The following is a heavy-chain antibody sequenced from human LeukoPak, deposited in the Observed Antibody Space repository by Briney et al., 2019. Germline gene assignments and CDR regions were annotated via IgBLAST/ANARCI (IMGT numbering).Heavy chain of an antibody. CDR2: ISSSGTYI. D-gene: IGHD1-26*01. Sequence: GGSLRLSCAASGFTFSSYAMNWVRQAPGKGLEWVSSISSSGTYIHYADSVQGRFTISRDNAKNSLYLQMNSLRAEDTAVYYCARSGRGGAFDIWGQGTMVTVSS. V-gene: IGHV3-21*01. CDR1: GFTFSSYA. CDR3: ARSGRGGAFDI. J-gene: IGHJ3*02.